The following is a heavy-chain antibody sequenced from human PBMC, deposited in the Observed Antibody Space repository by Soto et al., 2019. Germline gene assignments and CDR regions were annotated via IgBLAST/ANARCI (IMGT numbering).Heavy chain of an antibody. J-gene: IGHJ6*02. CDR1: GGTFSSYA. Sequence: ASVKVSCKASGGTFSSYAISWVRQAPGQGLEWMGGIIPIFGTANYAQKFQGRVTITADESTSTAYMELSSLRSEDTAVYYCARHPYGSGSYSKYYYYGMDVWGQGTTVTVSS. CDR3: ARHPYGSGSYSKYYYYGMDV. CDR2: IIPIFGTA. V-gene: IGHV1-69*13. D-gene: IGHD3-10*01.